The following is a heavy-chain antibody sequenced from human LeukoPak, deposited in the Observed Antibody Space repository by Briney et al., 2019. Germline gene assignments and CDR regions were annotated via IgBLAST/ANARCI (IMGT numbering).Heavy chain of an antibody. V-gene: IGHV3-30*04. Sequence: GGSLRLSCAASGFTFSSYAMHWVRQAPGKGLEWVAVISYDGSNKYYADSVKGRFTISRDNSKNPLYLQMNSLRAEDTAVYYCARVRAVAGMGCDYWGQGTLVTVSS. J-gene: IGHJ4*02. CDR3: ARVRAVAGMGCDY. CDR2: ISYDGSNK. CDR1: GFTFSSYA. D-gene: IGHD6-19*01.